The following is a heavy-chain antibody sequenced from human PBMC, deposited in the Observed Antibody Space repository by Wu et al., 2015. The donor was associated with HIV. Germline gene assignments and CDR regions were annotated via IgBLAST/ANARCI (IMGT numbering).Heavy chain of an antibody. Sequence: QSGAEVKKPGSSVKVSCKASGGTFSSYAISWVRQAPGQGLEWMGGIIPIFGTANYAQKFQGRVTITADESTSTAYMELSSLRSEDTAVYYCARVISRRVDRYYFDYWGQGTLVTVSS. V-gene: IGHV1-69*01. CDR3: ARVISRRVDRYYFDY. CDR1: GGTFSSYA. CDR2: IIPIFGTA. J-gene: IGHJ4*02. D-gene: IGHD3-9*01.